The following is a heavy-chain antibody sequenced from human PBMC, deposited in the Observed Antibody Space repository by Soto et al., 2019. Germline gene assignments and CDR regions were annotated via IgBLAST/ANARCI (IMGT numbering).Heavy chain of an antibody. V-gene: IGHV3-53*01. CDR3: ARHRHPRGTVGATSPLDP. CDR2: HYSGGST. J-gene: IGHJ5*02. Sequence: PGGSLRLSCAISGFSVSSNYLSWVRQAPGKGLEWVSVHYSGGSTYYADSVQGRFTISRDKSNNTLYLQMRRVRAEDTAVYFCARHRHPRGTVGATSPLDPWGQGTTVTVSS. CDR1: GFSVSSNY. D-gene: IGHD1-26*01.